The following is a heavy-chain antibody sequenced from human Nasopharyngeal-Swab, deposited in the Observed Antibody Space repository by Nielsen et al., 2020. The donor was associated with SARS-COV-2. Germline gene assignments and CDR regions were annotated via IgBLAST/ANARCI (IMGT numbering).Heavy chain of an antibody. D-gene: IGHD3-10*01. CDR2: IYFSGST. Sequence: GSLRLSCVVSGGAISRSNNYWAWIRPPPGKGLEWIGSIYFSGSTYSNPSLSSRDTISLHFSENQVSLRLRSVTAADTAVYYCARHSGAGVTEPLDYWGQGTLVIVSS. CDR1: GGAISRSNNY. J-gene: IGHJ4*02. CDR3: ARHSGAGVTEPLDY. V-gene: IGHV4-39*01.